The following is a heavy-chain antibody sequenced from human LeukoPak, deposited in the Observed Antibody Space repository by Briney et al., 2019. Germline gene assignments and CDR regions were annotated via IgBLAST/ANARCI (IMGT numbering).Heavy chain of an antibody. V-gene: IGHV1-69*13. J-gene: IGHJ4*02. CDR2: IIPIFGTA. CDR3: ARSGYYSTYFDY. Sequence: SVKVSCRASGGTFSSYAISWVRQAPGQGLEWMGGIIPIFGTANYAQKFQGRVTITADESTSTAYMELSSLRSEDTAVYYCARSGYYSTYFDYWGQGTLVTVSS. CDR1: GGTFSSYA. D-gene: IGHD3-3*01.